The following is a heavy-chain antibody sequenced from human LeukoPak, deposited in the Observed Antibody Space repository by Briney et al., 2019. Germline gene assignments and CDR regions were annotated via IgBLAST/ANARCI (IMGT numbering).Heavy chain of an antibody. CDR3: ARDGEEYQVPEYFQH. J-gene: IGHJ1*01. Sequence: GRSLRLSCAASGFTFSSYAMHWVRQAPGKGLEWVAVISYDGGNKYYADSVKGRFTISRDNSKDTLYLQMNSLRAEDTAVYYCARDGEEYQVPEYFQHWGQGTLVTVSS. V-gene: IGHV3-30*01. D-gene: IGHD2-2*01. CDR2: ISYDGGNK. CDR1: GFTFSSYA.